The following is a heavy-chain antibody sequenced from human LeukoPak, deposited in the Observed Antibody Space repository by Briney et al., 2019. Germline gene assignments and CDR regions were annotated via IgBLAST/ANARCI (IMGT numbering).Heavy chain of an antibody. J-gene: IGHJ4*02. CDR3: ARDSSGWYTDY. D-gene: IGHD6-19*01. CDR2: IYYSGST. CDR1: GGSISSGGYY. Sequence: SETLSLTCTVSGGSISSGGYYWSWIRQHPGKGLEWIGYIYYSGSTYYNPSLKSRVTISVDTSKNQFSLKLSSVTAADTAVYYCARDSSGWYTDYWGQGTLVTVSS. V-gene: IGHV4-31*03.